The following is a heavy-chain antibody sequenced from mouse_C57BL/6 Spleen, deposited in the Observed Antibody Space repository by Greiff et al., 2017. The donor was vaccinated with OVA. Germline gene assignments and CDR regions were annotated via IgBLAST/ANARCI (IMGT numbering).Heavy chain of an antibody. V-gene: IGHV1-82*01. CDR3: ARSHYGSSPWFAY. Sequence: QVQLQQSGPELVKPGASVKISCKASGYAFSSSWMNWVKQRPGKGLEWIGRIYPGDGDTNYNGKFKGKATLTADKSSSTAYMQLSSLTSEDSAVYCCARSHYGSSPWFAYWGQGTLVTVSA. CDR1: GYAFSSSW. D-gene: IGHD1-1*01. J-gene: IGHJ3*01. CDR2: IYPGDGDT.